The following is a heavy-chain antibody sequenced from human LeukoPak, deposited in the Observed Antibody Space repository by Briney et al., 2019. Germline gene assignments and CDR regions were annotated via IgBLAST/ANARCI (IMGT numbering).Heavy chain of an antibody. CDR1: GFTVSSIH. CDR2: LHRDGSV. J-gene: IGHJ4*02. CDR3: VRVHGGGY. Sequence: GGSLRLSCAASGFTVSSIHMVWVRQAPGKGLEWVSTLHRDGSVRYTDSVNGRFTISRDDSKNTLSLQMSSLRDEDTAVYYCVRVHGGGYWGQGTLVTVSS. V-gene: IGHV3-53*01. D-gene: IGHD3-16*01.